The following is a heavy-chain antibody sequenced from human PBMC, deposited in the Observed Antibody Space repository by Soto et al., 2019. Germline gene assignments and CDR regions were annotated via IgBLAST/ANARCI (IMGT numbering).Heavy chain of an antibody. CDR2: IKTDGSET. CDR1: GFTFSSFW. Sequence: PGGSLRLSCAASGFTFSSFWMSWVRQAPGKGLEWVANIKTDGSETHYVDSVKGRFTISRDNPKTSLFLQMNSLRVEDTAVYFCTSDRYQRFYPGSGSYPYYWGQGTPVTVSS. CDR3: TSDRYQRFYPGSGSYPYY. V-gene: IGHV3-7*03. J-gene: IGHJ4*01. D-gene: IGHD3-10*01.